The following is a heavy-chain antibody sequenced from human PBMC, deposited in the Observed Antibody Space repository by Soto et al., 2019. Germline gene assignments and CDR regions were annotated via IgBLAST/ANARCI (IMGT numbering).Heavy chain of an antibody. Sequence: GGSLRLSCAASGFTFSSYSMNWVHQAPGKGLEWVSSISSSSSYIYYADSVKGRFTISRDNAKNSLYLQMNSLRAEDTAVYYCARPVYYDSSGYYCWGQGTLVTVSS. D-gene: IGHD3-22*01. CDR2: ISSSSSYI. CDR1: GFTFSSYS. J-gene: IGHJ4*02. CDR3: ARPVYYDSSGYYC. V-gene: IGHV3-21*01.